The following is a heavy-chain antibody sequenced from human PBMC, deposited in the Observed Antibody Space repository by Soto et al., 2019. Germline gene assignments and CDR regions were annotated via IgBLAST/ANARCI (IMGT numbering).Heavy chain of an antibody. CDR2: ISYDGYLK. J-gene: IGHJ6*02. D-gene: IGHD3-10*01. CDR3: AKDFKVSGSHYGTLNYYYGMDV. V-gene: IGHV3-30*18. Sequence: PGGSVRLSXAASGFTFSTYGMQWVRQAPGKGLEWVAVISYDGYLKYYVDAVKGRFTVARDNSKNTLFLEMNSLRVEDTAVYFCAKDFKVSGSHYGTLNYYYGMDVWGQGTTVTVSS. CDR1: GFTFSTYG.